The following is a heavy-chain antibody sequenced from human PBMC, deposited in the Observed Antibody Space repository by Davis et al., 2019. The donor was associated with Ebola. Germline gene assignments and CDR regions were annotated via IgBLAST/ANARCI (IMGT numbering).Heavy chain of an antibody. CDR3: ARGSGNYYYYGMGV. CDR1: GFTFSSYA. J-gene: IGHJ6*02. Sequence: GGSLRLSCAASGFTFSSYAMHWVRQAPGKGLEWVAVISYDGSNKYYADSVKGRFTISRDNSKNTLYLQMNSLRAEDTAVYYCARGSGNYYYYGMGVWGQGTTVTVSS. V-gene: IGHV3-30-3*01. D-gene: IGHD3-10*01. CDR2: ISYDGSNK.